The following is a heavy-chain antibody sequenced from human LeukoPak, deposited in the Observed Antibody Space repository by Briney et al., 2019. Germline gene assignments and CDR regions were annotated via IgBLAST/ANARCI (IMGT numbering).Heavy chain of an antibody. J-gene: IGHJ4*02. CDR3: AKAVTYYDILTGEYYFDY. D-gene: IGHD3-9*01. V-gene: IGHV3-30*02. Sequence: GGSLRLSCAASGFTFSSYGMHWVRQAPGKGLEWVAFIRYDGSNKYYADSVKGRFTISRDNSKNTLYLQMNSLRAEDTALYYCAKAVTYYDILTGEYYFDYWGQGTLVTVSS. CDR2: IRYDGSNK. CDR1: GFTFSSYG.